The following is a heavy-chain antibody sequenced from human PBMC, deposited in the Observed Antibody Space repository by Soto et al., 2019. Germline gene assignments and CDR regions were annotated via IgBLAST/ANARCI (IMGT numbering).Heavy chain of an antibody. D-gene: IGHD6-19*01. CDR2: INRDGSST. CDR3: AVAVAGPTAIGY. CDR1: GFTFSSYW. V-gene: IGHV3-74*01. J-gene: IGHJ4*02. Sequence: EAQLVESGGGLVQPGGSLRLSCAASGFTFSSYWMHWVRQAPGKGLVWVSRINRDGSSTSYADSVKGRFTISRDNAKNTLYLQMNSLRGEDTAVYYCAVAVAGPTAIGYWGQGTLVTVSS.